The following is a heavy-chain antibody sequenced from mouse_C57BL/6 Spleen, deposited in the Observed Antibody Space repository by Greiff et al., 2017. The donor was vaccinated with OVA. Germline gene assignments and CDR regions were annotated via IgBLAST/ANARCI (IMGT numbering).Heavy chain of an antibody. J-gene: IGHJ3*01. CDR3: ASSREYFAY. V-gene: IGHV1-52*01. Sequence: QVQLQQPGAELVKPGSSVKLSCKASGYTFTSYWMQWVKQRPIQGLEWIGNFDPSDSETNYNQKFKDKATLTVDKSSSTAYMQLSSLTSEDSAVYYCASSREYFAYWGQGTLVTVS. CDR1: GYTFTSYW. CDR2: FDPSDSET. D-gene: IGHD5-1*01.